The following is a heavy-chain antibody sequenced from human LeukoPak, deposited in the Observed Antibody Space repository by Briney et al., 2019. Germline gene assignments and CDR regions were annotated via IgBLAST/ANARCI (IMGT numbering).Heavy chain of an antibody. D-gene: IGHD6-19*01. CDR2: IKQDGSGK. CDR3: ARDLPFFEVYSSGWDVSMDV. Sequence: GGSLRLSCAASGFTFSSYWMSWVRQAPGKGLEWVANIKQDGSGKYYVDSVKGRFTISRDNAKNSLYLQMNSLRAEDTAVYYCARDLPFFEVYSSGWDVSMDVWGQGTTVTVSS. J-gene: IGHJ6*02. CDR1: GFTFSSYW. V-gene: IGHV3-7*01.